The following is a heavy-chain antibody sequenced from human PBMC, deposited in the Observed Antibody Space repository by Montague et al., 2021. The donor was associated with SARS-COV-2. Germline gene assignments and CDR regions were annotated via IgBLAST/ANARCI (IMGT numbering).Heavy chain of an antibody. V-gene: IGHV4-4*02. J-gene: IGHJ1*01. Sequence: SETLSLTCAVSGGSISSSNWWSWVRQPPGKGLEWIGEIYHSRSTNNNPSLKSRVTISVDKSKNQFSLKLSSVTAADTAVYYCASRGAVAGKVYFQHWGQGTLVTVSS. CDR1: GGSISSSNW. CDR3: ASRGAVAGKVYFQH. CDR2: IYHSRST. D-gene: IGHD6-19*01.